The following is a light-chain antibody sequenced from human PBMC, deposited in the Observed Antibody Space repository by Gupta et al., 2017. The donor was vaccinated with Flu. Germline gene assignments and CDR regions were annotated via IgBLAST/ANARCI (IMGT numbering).Light chain of an antibody. CDR2: GAS. V-gene: IGKV3-15*01. CDR3: QQYKNWPRT. J-gene: IGKJ1*01. CDR1: QSVRSN. Sequence: EIVMTQSPATLSVSPGERATLSCRTSQSVRSNLAWYQQKPGQAPRLLIYGASTRATGIPARFSGSGSWTEFTLNISSLQSEDFAVYYCQQYKNWPRTFGQGTKVEIK.